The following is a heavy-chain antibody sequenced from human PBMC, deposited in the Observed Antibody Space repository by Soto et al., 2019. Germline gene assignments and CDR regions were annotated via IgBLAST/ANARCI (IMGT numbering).Heavy chain of an antibody. V-gene: IGHV4-59*01. CDR3: ERKYLPYYDAATPSGMDA. J-gene: IGHJ6*02. CDR1: GGSISSYY. D-gene: IGHD3-22*01. Sequence: SETLSLTCTVSGGSISSYYWSWIRQPPGKGLEWIGYVYYRGSTNYNPSLKSRVTISVDTSKNQFSLKLTSVTAADTAVYYCERKYLPYYDAATPSGMDAWGQQNAVTIS. CDR2: VYYRGST.